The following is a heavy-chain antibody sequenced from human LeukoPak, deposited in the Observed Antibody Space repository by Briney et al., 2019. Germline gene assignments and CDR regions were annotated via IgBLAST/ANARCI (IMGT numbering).Heavy chain of an antibody. J-gene: IGHJ3*02. Sequence: PGGSLRLSCAASGFTFSSYSMNWVRQAPGKGLEWVSSISSSSGYIYYADSVKGRFTISRDNAKNSLYLQMSSLRAEDTAVYYCANMILWFGELSSPDAFDIWGQGTMVTVSA. CDR3: ANMILWFGELSSPDAFDI. D-gene: IGHD3-10*01. CDR2: ISSSSGYI. CDR1: GFTFSSYS. V-gene: IGHV3-21*01.